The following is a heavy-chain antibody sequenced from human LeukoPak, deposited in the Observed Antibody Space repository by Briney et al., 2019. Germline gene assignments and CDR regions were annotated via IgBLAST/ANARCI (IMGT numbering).Heavy chain of an antibody. CDR2: IYYSGTT. D-gene: IGHD3-10*01. CDR1: GGSFSTYY. Sequence: SETLSLTCTVSGGSFSTYYWSWVRQPPGKGLEWIGHIYYSGTTYYNPSLKSRLTISLDTSRNQFSLKLTSVTAADTAVYFCARNGEVRGDILHYYGMDVWGQGTTVTVSS. V-gene: IGHV4-59*08. J-gene: IGHJ6*02. CDR3: ARNGEVRGDILHYYGMDV.